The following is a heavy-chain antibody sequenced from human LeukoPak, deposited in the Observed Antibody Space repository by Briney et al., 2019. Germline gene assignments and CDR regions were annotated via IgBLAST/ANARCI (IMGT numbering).Heavy chain of an antibody. CDR1: GFAVSSNH. CDR2: IYSAGTT. Sequence: GGSLRLSCAASGFAVSSNHMNWVRQAPGKGLEWVSIIYSAGTTYHYADSVKGRFTISRDTSKNTVYLQMSSLRDEDTAIYYCARDSTYYYFDYWGQGTLVTVSS. D-gene: IGHD1-26*01. CDR3: ARDSTYYYFDY. V-gene: IGHV3-53*01. J-gene: IGHJ4*02.